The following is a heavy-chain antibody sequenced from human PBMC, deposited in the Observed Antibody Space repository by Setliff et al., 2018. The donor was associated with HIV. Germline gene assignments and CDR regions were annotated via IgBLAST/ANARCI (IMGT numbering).Heavy chain of an antibody. V-gene: IGHV4-4*09. CDR3: ARLRQWLAFFDS. D-gene: IGHD6-19*01. Sequence: PSETLSLTCTVSGDSISTDYWTWIRQPPGKGLEWIGYIYNSASTSYNPSLKSRVTISLDTSKNQFSLKLSSVTAADTAVYYCARLRQWLAFFDSWGQGTLVTVSS. CDR2: IYNSAST. CDR1: GDSISTDY. J-gene: IGHJ4*02.